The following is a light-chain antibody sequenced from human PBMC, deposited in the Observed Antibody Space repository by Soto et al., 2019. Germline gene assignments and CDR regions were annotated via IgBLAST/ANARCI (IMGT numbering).Light chain of an antibody. CDR1: SRDIGGYDF. Sequence: QSSLTHPPSASGSPGQSVTISCTGTSRDIGGYDFVPWYQQYPGKAPQLIISEVNQRPSGVPDRFSGSKSGNTASLTVSGLQSEDEADYYCLASAGRTTLVFGTGTKVTVL. CDR2: EVN. J-gene: IGLJ1*01. V-gene: IGLV2-8*01. CDR3: LASAGRTTLV.